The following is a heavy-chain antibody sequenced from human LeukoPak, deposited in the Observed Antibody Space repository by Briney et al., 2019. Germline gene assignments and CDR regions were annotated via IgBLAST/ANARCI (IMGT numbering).Heavy chain of an antibody. D-gene: IGHD5-24*01. CDR3: ARGGGRAPDGYNSEAANWFDP. CDR1: GYTFTGYY. J-gene: IGHJ5*02. CDR2: INPNSGGT. V-gene: IGHV1-2*04. Sequence: ASVKVSCKASGYTFTGYYMHWVRQAPGQGLEWMGWINPNSGGTNYAQKFQGWVTMTRDTSISTAYMELSRLRSDDTAVYYCARGGGRAPDGYNSEAANWFDPWGQGTLVTVSS.